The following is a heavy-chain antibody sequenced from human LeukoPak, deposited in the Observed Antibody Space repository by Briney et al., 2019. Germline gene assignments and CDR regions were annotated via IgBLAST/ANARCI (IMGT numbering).Heavy chain of an antibody. CDR1: GFTFSSYS. Sequence: GGSLRLSCAASGFTFSSYSMNWVRQAPGKGLEWVSYISSSSSTIYYADSVKGRFTISRDNAKNSLYLQMNSLRAEDTAVYYCARENYDHVWGSRETGFDYWGQGTLVTVSS. CDR2: ISSSSSTI. CDR3: ARENYDHVWGSRETGFDY. J-gene: IGHJ4*02. D-gene: IGHD3-16*01. V-gene: IGHV3-48*01.